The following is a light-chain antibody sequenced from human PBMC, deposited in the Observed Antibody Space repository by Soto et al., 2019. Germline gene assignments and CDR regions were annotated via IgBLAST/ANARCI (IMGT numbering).Light chain of an antibody. Sequence: ENVLTQSPGTLSLSPGERATLSCRASQSVNSNYFAWYQQKPGQALSLLIYGASSRATGIPDRFSGSGSGTNFTLPISRLEPEDFAVYYCQQYGDSPPRTFGQGTKVEIK. J-gene: IGKJ1*01. CDR3: QQYGDSPPRT. V-gene: IGKV3-20*01. CDR1: QSVNSNY. CDR2: GAS.